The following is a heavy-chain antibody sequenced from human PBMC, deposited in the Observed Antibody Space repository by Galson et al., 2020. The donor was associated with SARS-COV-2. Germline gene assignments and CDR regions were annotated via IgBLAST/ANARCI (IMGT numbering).Heavy chain of an antibody. V-gene: IGHV3-30*04. D-gene: IGHD3-3*01. J-gene: IGHJ4*02. CDR1: GFTFSSYA. CDR2: ISYDGSNK. Sequence: QLGESLKISCAASGFTFSSYAMHWVRQAPGKGLEWVAVISYDGSNKYYADSVNGRFTISRDNSKNTLYLQMNSLRAEDTAVYYCATDYDFWSGYYLGGGSLDYWGQGTLVTVSS. CDR3: ATDYDFWSGYYLGGGSLDY.